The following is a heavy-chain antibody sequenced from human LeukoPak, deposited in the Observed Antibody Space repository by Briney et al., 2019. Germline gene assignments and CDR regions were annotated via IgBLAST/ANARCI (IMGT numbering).Heavy chain of an antibody. CDR1: GHTFTDYY. CDR3: AREFAYGFDY. V-gene: IGHV1-2*02. CDR2: INPNNGGT. J-gene: IGHJ4*02. D-gene: IGHD2-21*01. Sequence: ASVKVSCKASGHTFTDYYIHWVRQAPGQGLEWMGWINPNNGGTNYAQKFQGRVIMTRDTSISTAYMELSSLRSDDTAVYYCAREFAYGFDYWGQGTLVTVPS.